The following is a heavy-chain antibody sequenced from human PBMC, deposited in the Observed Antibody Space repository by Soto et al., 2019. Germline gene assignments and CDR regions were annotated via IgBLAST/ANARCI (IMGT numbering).Heavy chain of an antibody. J-gene: IGHJ4*02. D-gene: IGHD3-22*01. CDR3: ALRSMAVVPEY. CDR1: GDSISSYY. V-gene: IGHV4-59*01. Sequence: QVQLQESGPGLVKPSEILSLTCAVSGDSISSYYCMWIRQPPGKGLESIGYLYYGRSANYNPSLKSRVTLSVITSTDQCSLTLSSMTAADTAVYYCALRSMAVVPEYWGQGTLVTVSS. CDR2: LYYGRSA.